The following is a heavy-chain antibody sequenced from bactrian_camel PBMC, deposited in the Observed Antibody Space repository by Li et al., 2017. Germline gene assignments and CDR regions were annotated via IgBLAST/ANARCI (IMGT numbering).Heavy chain of an antibody. J-gene: IGHJ4*01. Sequence: VQLVESGGGSVQAGESLTLSCAASGLIAGSACMAWFRQARGKENEGVACIETRTGRRYYSDSLKGRFTISQDKAKNTVYLQMNSLKPTDSAMYLCAARSTYGGTWAGASEYSYWGQGTQVTVS. D-gene: IGHD6*01. CDR3: AARSTYGGTWAGASEYSY. CDR2: IETRTGRR. V-gene: IGHV3S40*01. CDR1: GLIAGSAC.